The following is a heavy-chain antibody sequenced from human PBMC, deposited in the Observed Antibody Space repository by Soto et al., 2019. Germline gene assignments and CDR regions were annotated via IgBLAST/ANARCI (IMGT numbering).Heavy chain of an antibody. Sequence: EVQLVESGGGLVQPGRSLRLSCAASGFTFDDYAMHWVRQAPGKGLEWVSGISWNSGSIGYADSVKGRFTISRDNAKNSLYLQMNSLRAEGTALNYCAKDIAAIEAAGTGTFYYWGQGTLVTVSS. D-gene: IGHD6-13*01. CDR3: AKDIAAIEAAGTGTFYY. J-gene: IGHJ4*02. CDR2: ISWNSGSI. V-gene: IGHV3-9*01. CDR1: GFTFDDYA.